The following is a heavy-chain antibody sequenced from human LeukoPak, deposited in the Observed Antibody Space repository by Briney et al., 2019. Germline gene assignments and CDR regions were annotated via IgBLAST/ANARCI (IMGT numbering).Heavy chain of an antibody. CDR1: GVTVSSNY. CDR2: IKQDGSKK. D-gene: IGHD5-24*01. Sequence: GGSLRLSCAASGVTVSSNYMSWVRQAPGKGLEWVANIKQDGSKKSYVDSVEGRFTISRDNAKNSLYLQMNSLRAEDTAIYYCTRVGYIDEGIDYWGQGTLVTVSS. CDR3: TRVGYIDEGIDY. V-gene: IGHV3-7*04. J-gene: IGHJ4*02.